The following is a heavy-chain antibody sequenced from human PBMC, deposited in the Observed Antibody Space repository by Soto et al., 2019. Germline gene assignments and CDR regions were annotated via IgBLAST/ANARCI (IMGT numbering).Heavy chain of an antibody. CDR3: ARGDGDRYDVNGYLGRH. CDR1: GFTFSSYW. Sequence: EVQLVESGGGLVQPGASLTLSCAASGFTFSSYWMHWVRQAPGKGLVWVSRIKSDGSGTYYADSVKGRLTISRDNAKNTIYLQMNSLRVEDTDVYFCARGDGDRYDVNGYLGRHWGQGTLVTVSS. V-gene: IGHV3-74*01. J-gene: IGHJ4*02. D-gene: IGHD5-18*01. CDR2: IKSDGSGT.